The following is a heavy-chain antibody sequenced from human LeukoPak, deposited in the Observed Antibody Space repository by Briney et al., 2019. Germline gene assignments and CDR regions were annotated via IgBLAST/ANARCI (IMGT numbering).Heavy chain of an antibody. V-gene: IGHV4-59*01. CDR2: IYYSGDT. D-gene: IGHD3-3*01. CDR3: AAGGGGITIFGVVAHES. Sequence: SETLSLTCTVSGGSITTSYWSWIRQPPGKGLEWIGYIYYSGDTQYNPSLESRVIISGDTSKNQFSLKLNFVTAADTAVYYCAAGGGGITIFGVVAHESWGQGILVAVSS. J-gene: IGHJ5*02. CDR1: GGSITTSY.